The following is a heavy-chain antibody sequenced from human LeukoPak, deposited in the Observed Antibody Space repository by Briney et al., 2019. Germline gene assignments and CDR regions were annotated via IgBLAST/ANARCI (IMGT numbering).Heavy chain of an antibody. Sequence: PGGSLRLSCAASGFTFSSYEMNWVRQAPGKGLEWVSYISSSGSTIYYADSVKGRFTISRDNAKNSLYLQMNSLRAEDTAVYYCARTKYDYWFDHWGQGTLVTVSS. D-gene: IGHD3-16*01. J-gene: IGHJ5*02. CDR2: ISSSGSTI. CDR1: GFTFSSYE. V-gene: IGHV3-48*03. CDR3: ARTKYDYWFDH.